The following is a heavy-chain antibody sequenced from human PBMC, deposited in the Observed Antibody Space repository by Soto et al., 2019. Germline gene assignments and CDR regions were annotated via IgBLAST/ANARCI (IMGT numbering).Heavy chain of an antibody. J-gene: IGHJ3*02. CDR3: ALASSSRPTDAFDI. D-gene: IGHD6-6*01. Sequence: EVQLVESGGGLVKPGGSLRLSCAASGFTFSSYSMNWVRQAPGKGLEWVSSISSSSSYIYYADSVKGRFTISRDNAKNSLYLQMNSLRAEDTAVYYCALASSSRPTDAFDIWGQGTMVTVSS. CDR1: GFTFSSYS. CDR2: ISSSSSYI. V-gene: IGHV3-21*01.